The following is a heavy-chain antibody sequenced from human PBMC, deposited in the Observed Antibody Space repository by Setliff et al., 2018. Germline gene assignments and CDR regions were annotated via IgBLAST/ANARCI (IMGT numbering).Heavy chain of an antibody. Sequence: PSETLSLTCDVSGYSINNGYHWGWIRQPPGKGLEWIGSIYHSGSSYYNSSLRSRVTISVDTSKNQFSLILRSVTAADTAVYYCARGRMRGSCSGPSCTYDPFDIWGQGTPVTVSS. CDR3: ARGRMRGSCSGPSCTYDPFDI. D-gene: IGHD2-2*01. J-gene: IGHJ3*02. CDR2: IYHSGSS. V-gene: IGHV4-38-2*01. CDR1: GYSINNGYH.